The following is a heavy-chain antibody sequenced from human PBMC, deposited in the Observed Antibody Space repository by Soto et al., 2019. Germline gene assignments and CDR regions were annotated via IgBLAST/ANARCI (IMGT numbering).Heavy chain of an antibody. D-gene: IGHD3-22*01. J-gene: IGHJ6*02. CDR1: GYPFTGYY. CDR3: ARRGSVVIVPGNPPPDYYYGMDV. Sequence: ASVKVSCKASGYPFTGYYMHWVRQAPGQGLEWMGWINPNSGSTNCAQKFHGRVTLTRDTSISTAYMELSRVTSDDTAVYYCARRGSVVIVPGNPPPDYYYGMDVWGQGTTVTGSS. V-gene: IGHV1-2*02. CDR2: INPNSGST.